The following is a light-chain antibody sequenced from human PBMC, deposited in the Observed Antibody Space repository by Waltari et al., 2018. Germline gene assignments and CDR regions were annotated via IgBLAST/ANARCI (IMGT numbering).Light chain of an antibody. CDR1: SSNIGSNT. CDR2: SNN. J-gene: IGLJ3*02. CDR3: VAWDDSLIGWV. Sequence: QSVLTQPPSASGTPGQRVTVSCSGSSSNIGSNTVNWYQQVPGTATKLLIYSNNQRPSGVPDGFSGSKSGTSASLAISGLQSEDEADYYCVAWDDSLIGWVFGGGTKLTVL. V-gene: IGLV1-44*01.